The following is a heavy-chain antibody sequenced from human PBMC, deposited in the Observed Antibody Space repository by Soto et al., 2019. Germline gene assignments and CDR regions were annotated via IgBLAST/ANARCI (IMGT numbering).Heavy chain of an antibody. Sequence: QLQLQESGPGLVKPSETLSLTCTVSGGSISSSSYYWGWIRQPPGKGLEWIGSIYYSGSTYYNPSLKSRVTISVDTSKNPFPLKLSAVTAADAAVYYGSGYSGRYCAQSDYWGQGTLVTVSS. CDR2: IYYSGST. CDR1: GGSISSSSYY. D-gene: IGHD1-26*01. V-gene: IGHV4-39*01. J-gene: IGHJ4*02. CDR3: SGYSGRYCAQSDY.